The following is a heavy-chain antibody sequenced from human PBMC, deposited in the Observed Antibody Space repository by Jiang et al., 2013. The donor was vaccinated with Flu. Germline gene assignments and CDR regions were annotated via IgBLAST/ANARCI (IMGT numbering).Heavy chain of an antibody. V-gene: IGHV2-5*02. J-gene: IGHJ2*01. CDR3: AQGMTTKTFFDL. CDR1: GFSLSTSGVG. CDR2: IYWDDDK. D-gene: IGHD4-11*01. Sequence: QTLTLTCTFSGFSLSTSGVGVGWIRQPPGKALEWLALIYWDDDKRYSPSLKNRLTITKDTSKNQVVLTMTNMDPVDTATYYCAQGMTTKTFFDLWGRGTLVTVSS.